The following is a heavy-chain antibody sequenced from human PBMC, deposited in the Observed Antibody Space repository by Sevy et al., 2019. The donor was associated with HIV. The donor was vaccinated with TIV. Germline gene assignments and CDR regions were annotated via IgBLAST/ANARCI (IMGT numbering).Heavy chain of an antibody. Sequence: GGSLRLSCAASGFTFNRYWMSWVRQAPGKGLEWVANIKQDESEKHYADSVKGGFTISRDNTKNSLFLQLDTVRDEDSAIYYCAKIDAVEFGGVVQVWGQGTMVTDSS. CDR2: IKQDESEK. V-gene: IGHV3-7*03. CDR1: GFTFNRYW. D-gene: IGHD3-16*01. CDR3: AKIDAVEFGGVVQV. J-gene: IGHJ3*01.